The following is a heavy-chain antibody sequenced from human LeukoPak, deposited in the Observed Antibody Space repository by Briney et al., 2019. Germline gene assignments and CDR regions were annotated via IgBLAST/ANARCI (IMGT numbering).Heavy chain of an antibody. V-gene: IGHV4-34*01. D-gene: IGHD2-15*01. J-gene: IGHJ4*02. CDR2: INHSGST. Sequence: SETLSLTCAVYGGSFSGYYWSWIRQPPGKGLEWIGEINHSGSTNYNPSLKSRVTISVDTSKNQFSLKLSSVTAADTAVYYCARPGYCSGGSCYRHFDYWGQGTLVTVSS. CDR3: ARPGYCSGGSCYRHFDY. CDR1: GGSFSGYY.